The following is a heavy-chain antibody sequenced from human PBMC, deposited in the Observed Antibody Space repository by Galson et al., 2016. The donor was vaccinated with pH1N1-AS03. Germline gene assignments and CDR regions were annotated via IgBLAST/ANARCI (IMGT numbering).Heavy chain of an antibody. CDR3: ARHVSGRVSNTLDS. CDR2: VYYRGST. J-gene: IGHJ4*02. Sequence: ETLSLTCTVSGGFISSSPYYWGWVRQPPGKGLEWIGSVYYRGSTYYSPSLRSRVTISIDTSQNQFSLNLGSVTAADTAVYYCARHVSGRVSNTLDSWGQGTLVLVSS. D-gene: IGHD1-26*01. CDR1: GGFISSSPYY. V-gene: IGHV4-39*07.